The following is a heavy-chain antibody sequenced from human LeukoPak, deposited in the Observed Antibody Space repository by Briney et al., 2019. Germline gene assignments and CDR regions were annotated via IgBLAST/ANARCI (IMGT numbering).Heavy chain of an antibody. CDR1: GFTFSSYG. V-gene: IGHV3-30*18. J-gene: IGHJ4*02. CDR3: AKDTIDY. CDR2: ISYDGSNK. Sequence: PRRSLRLSCAASGFTFSSYGMHWVRQAPGKGLEWVAVISYDGSNKYYADSVKGRFTISRDNSKNTLYLQMNSLRAEDTAVYYCAKDTIDYWGQGTLVTVSS.